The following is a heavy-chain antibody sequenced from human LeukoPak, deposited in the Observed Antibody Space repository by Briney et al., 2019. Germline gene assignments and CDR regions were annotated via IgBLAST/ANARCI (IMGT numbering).Heavy chain of an antibody. CDR3: ARGPSLICSSTTCYEGGFDP. CDR2: IWYDRSNK. V-gene: IGHV3-33*01. Sequence: GGSLRLSCAASGFTFSNCGMHWVRQAPGKGLEWVAVIWYDRSNKYYADSVKGRFTISRDNSKNTLYLQMNSLRAEDTAIYYCARGPSLICSSTTCYEGGFDPWGQGTLVTVSS. D-gene: IGHD2-2*01. J-gene: IGHJ5*02. CDR1: GFTFSNCG.